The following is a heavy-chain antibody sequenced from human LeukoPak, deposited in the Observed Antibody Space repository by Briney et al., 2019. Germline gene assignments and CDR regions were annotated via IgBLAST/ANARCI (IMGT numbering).Heavy chain of an antibody. J-gene: IGHJ4*02. Sequence: GGSLRLSCAASGFTFSSYSMNWVRQAPGKGLEWVSSISSSSSYIYYAGSVKGRFTISRDNAKNSLYLQMNSLRAEDTAVYYCARDPWDYWGQGTLVTVSS. CDR2: ISSSSSYI. CDR3: ARDPWDY. CDR1: GFTFSSYS. V-gene: IGHV3-21*01.